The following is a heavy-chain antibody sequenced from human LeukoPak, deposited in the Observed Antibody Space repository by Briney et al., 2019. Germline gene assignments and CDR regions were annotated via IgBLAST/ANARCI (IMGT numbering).Heavy chain of an antibody. Sequence: PGGSLRLSCAASGFIFSTYTMSWVRQAPGKGLEWVSAIGGSGGNTFYADSVKGRFTISRDNSKDTLYLQMNSLRAEDTAVYYCARDLTLDVFDIWGQGTMVTVSS. V-gene: IGHV3-23*01. CDR2: IGGSGGNT. D-gene: IGHD1-14*01. CDR1: GFIFSTYT. J-gene: IGHJ3*02. CDR3: ARDLTLDVFDI.